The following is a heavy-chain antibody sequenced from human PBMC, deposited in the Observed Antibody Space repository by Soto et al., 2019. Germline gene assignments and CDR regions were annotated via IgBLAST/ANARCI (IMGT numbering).Heavy chain of an antibody. CDR3: ARRVDTVMFT. Sequence: QVQLVQSGAEVKKPGASVKVSCKASGYTFPSYGISWVRQAPGQGLEWMGWISTEKGKANYPQNLQGRVTMTTDTSTSTAYMELRSLRSDDTAMYYCARRVDTVMFTRGQGTLNTVSS. D-gene: IGHD5-18*01. CDR1: GYTFPSYG. CDR2: ISTEKGKA. V-gene: IGHV1-18*01. J-gene: IGHJ4*02.